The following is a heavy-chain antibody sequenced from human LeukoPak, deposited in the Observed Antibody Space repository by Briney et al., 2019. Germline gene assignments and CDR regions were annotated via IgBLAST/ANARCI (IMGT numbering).Heavy chain of an antibody. V-gene: IGHV3-7*01. CDR2: IKQDGSEK. Sequence: GGSLRLSCGAFGFIVSSYWMSWVRQAPGKGLEWVTNIKQDGSEKNYVDSVKGRFTISRDNAKNSLYLQMNSLRAEDTAVYYCARDLEGYWGQGTLVTVSS. CDR3: ARDLEGY. CDR1: GFIVSSYW. J-gene: IGHJ4*02.